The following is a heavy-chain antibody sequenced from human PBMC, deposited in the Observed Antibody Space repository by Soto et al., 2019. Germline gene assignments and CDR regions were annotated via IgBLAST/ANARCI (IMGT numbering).Heavy chain of an antibody. CDR1: GGSFSGYY. CDR2: INHSGST. Sequence: SDTLSLTCAVYGGSFSGYYWTGIRQPPGKGLEWIGEINHSGSTNYNPSLKSRVTISVDTSKNQFSLKLSSVTAADTAVYYCAATMVRGVIMTFDYWGQGTLVTVS. CDR3: AATMVRGVIMTFDY. V-gene: IGHV4-34*09. D-gene: IGHD3-10*01. J-gene: IGHJ4*02.